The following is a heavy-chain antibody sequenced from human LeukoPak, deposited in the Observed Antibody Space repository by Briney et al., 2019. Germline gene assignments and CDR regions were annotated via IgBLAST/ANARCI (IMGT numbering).Heavy chain of an antibody. CDR2: IIPIFGTA. CDR1: GNSISNYA. Sequence: GASVKVSCKASGNSISNYAVSWVRQAPGQGFEWMGGIIPIFGTADYAQKFQGRVTITADQSTSTTYMALSSLKSVDTATYYCTTRACHAGGCSSSFYYYYGLHFWGQGTTVSVSS. J-gene: IGHJ6*02. V-gene: IGHV1-69*13. CDR3: TTRACHAGGCSSSFYYYYGLHF. D-gene: IGHD3-16*01.